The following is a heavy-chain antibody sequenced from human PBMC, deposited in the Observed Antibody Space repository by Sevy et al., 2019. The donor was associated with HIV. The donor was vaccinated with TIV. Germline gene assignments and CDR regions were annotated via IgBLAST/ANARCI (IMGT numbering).Heavy chain of an antibody. CDR2: IYTSGST. Sequence: SETLSLTCTVSGGSISSYYWSWIRQPAGKGLEWIGRIYTSGSTNYNPSLKSRVTMSVDTSKNQFSLKLSSVTAADTAVYYCARHRQHPLPERLNNWFDPWGQGTLVTVSS. V-gene: IGHV4-4*07. J-gene: IGHJ5*02. CDR3: ARHRQHPLPERLNNWFDP. D-gene: IGHD6-13*01. CDR1: GGSISSYY.